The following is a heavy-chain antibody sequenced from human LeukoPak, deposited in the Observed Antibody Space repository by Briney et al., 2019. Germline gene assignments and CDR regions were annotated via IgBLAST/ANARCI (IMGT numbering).Heavy chain of an antibody. J-gene: IGHJ4*02. V-gene: IGHV3-30*04. CDR3: ARPPRYFDWLGYFDY. CDR1: GFTFSSYA. Sequence: GGSLRLSCAASGFTFSSYAMHWVRQAPGKGLEGVAVISYDGSNKYYADSVKGRFTISRDNSKNTLYLQMNSLRAEDTAVYYCARPPRYFDWLGYFDYWGQGTLVTVAS. D-gene: IGHD3-9*01. CDR2: ISYDGSNK.